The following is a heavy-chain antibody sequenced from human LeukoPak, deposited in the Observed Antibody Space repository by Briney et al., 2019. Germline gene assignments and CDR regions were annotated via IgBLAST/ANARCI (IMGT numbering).Heavy chain of an antibody. J-gene: IGHJ4*02. V-gene: IGHV4-39*01. CDR1: GGSISSSSYY. CDR3: ARHGGIAGDLSRGYYFDY. D-gene: IGHD6-13*01. Sequence: SETLSLTCTVSGGSISSSSYYWGWIRQPPGKGLEWIGSIYYSGSTYYNPSLKSRVTISVDTSKNQFSLKLSSVTAADTAVYYCARHGGIAGDLSRGYYFDYWGQGTLVTVSS. CDR2: IYYSGST.